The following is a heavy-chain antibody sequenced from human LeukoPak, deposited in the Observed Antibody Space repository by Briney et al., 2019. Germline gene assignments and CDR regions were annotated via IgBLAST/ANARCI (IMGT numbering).Heavy chain of an antibody. V-gene: IGHV1-2*06. D-gene: IGHD3-10*01. Sequence: GASVKVSCKASGYTFTGYYMHWVRQAPGQGLEWMGRNNPNSGGTNYAQKFQGRVTMTRDTSISTAYMELSRLRSDDTAVYYCARDDYYGSGSYYTNGEFDPWGQGTLVTVSS. J-gene: IGHJ5*02. CDR3: ARDDYYGSGSYYTNGEFDP. CDR2: NNPNSGGT. CDR1: GYTFTGYY.